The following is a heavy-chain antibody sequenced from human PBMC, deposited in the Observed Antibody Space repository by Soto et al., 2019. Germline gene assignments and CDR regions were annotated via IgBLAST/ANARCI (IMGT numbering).Heavy chain of an antibody. CDR1: GGSLSSGGYS. J-gene: IGHJ6*02. D-gene: IGHD3-16*02. V-gene: IGHV4-30-2*01. CDR3: ARAQGYDYVWGSYRYGMADYYYGMDV. CDR2: IYHSGST. Sequence: SETLSLTCAVSGGSLSSGGYSWSWIRPPPGKGLEWIGYIYHSGSTYYNPSLKSRVTISVDRSKNQFSLKLSSVTAADTAVYYCARAQGYDYVWGSYRYGMADYYYGMDVWGQGTTVTVSS.